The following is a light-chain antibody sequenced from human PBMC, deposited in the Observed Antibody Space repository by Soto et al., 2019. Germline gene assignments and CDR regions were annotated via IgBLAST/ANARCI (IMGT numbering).Light chain of an antibody. CDR1: QTVRVN. Sequence: TQSSATLSVSPGERATLSCRTSQTVRVNLGWYQQKPGQPPRLLIHGATTRATGIPARFSGSGSGTEFTLTISSLQSEDFATYYCQQYHNLWSFGRGTKVDI. CDR3: QQYHNLWS. CDR2: GAT. J-gene: IGKJ1*01. V-gene: IGKV3D-15*01.